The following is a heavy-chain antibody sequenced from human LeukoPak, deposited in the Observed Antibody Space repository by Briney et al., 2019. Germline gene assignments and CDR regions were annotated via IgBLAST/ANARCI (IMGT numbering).Heavy chain of an antibody. CDR3: ARVEKGYYGSGSYDF. CDR1: GHTFTSYG. CDR2: ISAYNGNT. D-gene: IGHD3-10*01. Sequence: GASVKVSCKASGHTFTSYGISWVRQAPGQGLEWMGWISAYNGNTNYAQKLQGRVTMTTDTSTSTAYMELRSLRSDDTAVYYCARVEKGYYGSGSYDFWGQGTLVTVSS. V-gene: IGHV1-18*01. J-gene: IGHJ4*02.